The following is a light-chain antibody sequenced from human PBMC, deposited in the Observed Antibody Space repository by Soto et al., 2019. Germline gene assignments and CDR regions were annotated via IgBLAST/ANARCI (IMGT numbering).Light chain of an antibody. V-gene: IGKV3-15*01. CDR3: QQYYNWPIT. J-gene: IGKJ5*01. Sequence: EIVLTQFPTTPSLSPGERANPSRRASQSVSSNLAWYQQKPGLAPRLLIYGSSTRATGIPARFSGSGSGAEFTLTISSLQSEDFAVYYCQQYYNWPITFGQGTRLEIK. CDR1: QSVSSN. CDR2: GSS.